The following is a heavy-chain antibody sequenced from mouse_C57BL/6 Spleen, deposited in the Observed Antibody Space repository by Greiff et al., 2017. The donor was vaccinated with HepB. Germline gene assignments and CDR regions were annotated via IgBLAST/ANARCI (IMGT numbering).Heavy chain of an antibody. J-gene: IGHJ1*03. Sequence: VHLVESGPELVKPGASVKLSCKASGYTFTSYDINWVKQRPGQGLEWIGWIYPRDGSTKYNEKFKGKATLTVDTSSSTAYMELHSLTSEDSAVYFCAKGGRYQYWYFDVWGTGTTVTVSS. CDR3: AKGGRYQYWYFDV. CDR2: IYPRDGST. CDR1: GYTFTSYD. V-gene: IGHV1-85*01. D-gene: IGHD1-1*01.